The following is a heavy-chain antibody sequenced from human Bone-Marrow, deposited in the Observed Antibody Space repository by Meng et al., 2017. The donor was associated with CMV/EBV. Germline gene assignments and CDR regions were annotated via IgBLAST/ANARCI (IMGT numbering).Heavy chain of an antibody. CDR2: ISSSGSTI. V-gene: IGHV3-11*04. D-gene: IGHD6-13*01. CDR1: GFTFRDYY. CDR3: ARDSSSPDY. J-gene: IGHJ4*02. Sequence: LRLACAASGFTFRDYYMSWIRQAPEKGLEWVSYISSSGSTIYYADSVKGRFTISRDNAKNSLYLQMNSLRAEDTAVYYCARDSSSPDYWGQGTLVTVSS.